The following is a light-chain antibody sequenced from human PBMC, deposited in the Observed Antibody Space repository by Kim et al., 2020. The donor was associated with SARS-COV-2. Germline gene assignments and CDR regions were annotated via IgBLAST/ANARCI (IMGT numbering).Light chain of an antibody. J-gene: IGKJ3*01. CDR2: DAA. Sequence: FASVGHGVTTTCPTIQTTCTWLAGYQPKPGKPPNALIADAASVESGVPSRFSVSASGTEFSLTISSLQPDDFATYYCQEYNSDFTFGPETKVDIK. CDR1: QTTCTW. CDR3: QEYNSDFT. V-gene: IGKV1-5*01.